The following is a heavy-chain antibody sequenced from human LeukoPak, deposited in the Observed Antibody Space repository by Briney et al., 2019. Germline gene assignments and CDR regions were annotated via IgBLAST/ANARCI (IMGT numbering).Heavy chain of an antibody. J-gene: IGHJ4*02. CDR3: ARGYCGADCYSFDY. V-gene: IGHV1-2*02. CDR1: GYTFTGYY. D-gene: IGHD2-21*02. Sequence: ASVKVSCKASGYTFTGYYMHWVRQAPGQGLEWMGWINPNSGGTNYAQKFQGRVTMTRDTSISTAYMELSSLTSDDTAVYYCARGYCGADCYSFDYWGQGTLVTVSS. CDR2: INPNSGGT.